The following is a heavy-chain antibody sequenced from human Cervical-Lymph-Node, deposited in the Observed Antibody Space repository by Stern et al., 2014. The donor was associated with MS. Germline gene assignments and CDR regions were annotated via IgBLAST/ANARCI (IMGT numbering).Heavy chain of an antibody. CDR3: ARDRGNNWNFEGYFDY. V-gene: IGHV4-59*01. D-gene: IGHD1-1*01. CDR1: GGPIRSFY. CDR2: IHHSGSA. J-gene: IGHJ4*02. Sequence: VQLVESGPGLVKPSETLSLTCTVSGGPIRSFYCSWIRQPPGKGLEWIGHIHHSGSARYNPSLKSRVTISVDTSKNQCSLKLSSVTAADTAVYYCARDRGNNWNFEGYFDYWGQGTPVTVSS.